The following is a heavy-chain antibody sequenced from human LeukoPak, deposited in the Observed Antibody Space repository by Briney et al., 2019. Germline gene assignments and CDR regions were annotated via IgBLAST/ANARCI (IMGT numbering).Heavy chain of an antibody. V-gene: IGHV1-2*02. CDR1: GYTFTGYY. CDR2: INPNSGGT. D-gene: IGHD3-22*01. J-gene: IGHJ4*02. Sequence: ASVKVSCKASGYTFTGYYMHWVRQAPGQGLEWMGWINPNSGGTNYAQKFQGRVTMTRDTSISTAYMELSRLRSDDTAVYYCARGGVTMIVVVITVVFGHFDYWGQGTLVTVSS. CDR3: ARGGVTMIVVVITVVFGHFDY.